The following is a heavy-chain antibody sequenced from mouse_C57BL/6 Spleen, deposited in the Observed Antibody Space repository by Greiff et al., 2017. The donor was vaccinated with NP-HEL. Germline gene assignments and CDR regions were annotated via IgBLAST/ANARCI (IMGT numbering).Heavy chain of an antibody. CDR2: LYPRDGST. CDR3: ASPLIYYDYDGFAY. V-gene: IGHV1-85*01. Sequence: QVQLQQSGPELVKPGASVKLSCKASGYTFTSYDINWVKQRPGQGLEWIGWLYPRDGSTKYNEKFKGKATLTVDTSSSTAYMELHSLTSEDSAVYFCASPLIYYDYDGFAYWGQGTLVTVSA. J-gene: IGHJ3*01. D-gene: IGHD2-4*01. CDR1: GYTFTSYD.